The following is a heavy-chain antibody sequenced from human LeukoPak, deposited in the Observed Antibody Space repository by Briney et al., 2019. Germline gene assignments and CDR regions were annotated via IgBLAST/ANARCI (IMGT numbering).Heavy chain of an antibody. CDR1: GFTFSSYW. CDR3: AAVAGYRVNWFDP. Sequence: PGGSLRLSCAASGFTFSSYWMHWVRQAPGKGLVWVSRINSDGSSTSYADSVKGRFTISRDNSKNTLYLQMNSLRAEDTAVYYCAAVAGYRVNWFDPWGQGTLVTVSS. V-gene: IGHV3-74*01. D-gene: IGHD6-19*01. CDR2: INSDGSST. J-gene: IGHJ5*02.